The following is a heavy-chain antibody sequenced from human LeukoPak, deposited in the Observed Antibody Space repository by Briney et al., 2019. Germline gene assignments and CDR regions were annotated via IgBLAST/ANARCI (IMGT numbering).Heavy chain of an antibody. CDR2: IYYGGSP. CDR1: GGSISSYY. V-gene: IGHV4-59*08. J-gene: IGHJ5*02. Sequence: PSETLSLTCTVSGGSISSYYWSWIRQPPGKGLEWIGYIYYGGSPSYNPSLKSRVTISVHTSKNQFSLKLNSVTAADTAVYYCARQVNWFDPWGQGTLVTVSS. CDR3: ARQVNWFDP.